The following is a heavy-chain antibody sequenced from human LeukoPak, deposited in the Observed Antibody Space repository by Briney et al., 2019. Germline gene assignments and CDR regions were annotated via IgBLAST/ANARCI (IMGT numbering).Heavy chain of an antibody. Sequence: GGSLRLSCAASGFTGSSYWLSWLRQAPGKGREWVANMRRDGNEIFYENYVKRRFTISRDNAKNSLFLQMNSMRGEDTAVYYCARDVRAGSDARRNWYFKFWGPGTLVTVSS. V-gene: IGHV3-7*01. CDR3: ARDVRAGSDARRNWYFKF. D-gene: IGHD3-10*01. CDR1: GFTGSSYW. J-gene: IGHJ2*01. CDR2: MRRDGNEI.